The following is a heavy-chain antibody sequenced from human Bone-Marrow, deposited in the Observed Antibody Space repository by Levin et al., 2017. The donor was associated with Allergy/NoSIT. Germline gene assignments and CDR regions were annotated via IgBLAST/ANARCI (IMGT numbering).Heavy chain of an antibody. CDR2: IIPIFGTA. J-gene: IGHJ2*01. Sequence: PGESLKISCKASGGTFSSYAISWVRQAPGQGLEWMGGIIPIFGTANYAQKFQGRVTITADESTSTAYMELSSLRSEDTAVYYCARPDDYGDSADWYFDLWGRGTLVTVSS. CDR1: GGTFSSYA. V-gene: IGHV1-69*01. CDR3: ARPDDYGDSADWYFDL. D-gene: IGHD4-17*01.